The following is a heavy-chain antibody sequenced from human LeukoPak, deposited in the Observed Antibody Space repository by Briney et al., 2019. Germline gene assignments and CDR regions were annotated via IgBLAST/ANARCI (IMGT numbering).Heavy chain of an antibody. J-gene: IGHJ1*01. CDR1: EYTLTELS. CDR2: FDPEDGET. V-gene: IGHV1-24*01. Sequence: GASVKLSCKVSEYTLTELSMHWVRQAPGKGLEWMVGFDPEDGETIYAQKFQGRVTMAEDTSTDTAYMELSSLTSEDTAMYYCATVSYYYDSSGYQGYFQHWGQGTLVTVSS. D-gene: IGHD3-22*01. CDR3: ATVSYYYDSSGYQGYFQH.